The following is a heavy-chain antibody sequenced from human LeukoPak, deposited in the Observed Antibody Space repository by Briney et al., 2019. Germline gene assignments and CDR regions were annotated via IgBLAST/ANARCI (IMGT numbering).Heavy chain of an antibody. D-gene: IGHD6-13*01. CDR2: INPNSGGT. V-gene: IGHV1-2*02. J-gene: IGHJ4*02. CDR3: ATGPYSSSWVPFDY. CDR1: GYTFTGYY. Sequence: ASVKVSCKASGYTFTGYYMHWVRQAPGQGLGWMGWINPNSGGTHYAQKFQGRVTMTRDTSINTAYMELSRLRSDDTAVYYCATGPYSSSWVPFDYWGQGSLVTVSS.